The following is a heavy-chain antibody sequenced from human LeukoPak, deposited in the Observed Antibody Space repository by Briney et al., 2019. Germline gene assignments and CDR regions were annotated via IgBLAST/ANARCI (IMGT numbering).Heavy chain of an antibody. V-gene: IGHV3-48*01. J-gene: IGHJ4*02. CDR1: GFTFSSYS. Sequence: GGSLRLSCAASGFTFSSYSMNWVRQAPGKGLEWVSYISSSSSTIYYADSVKGRFTISRDNAKNSLYLQMNSLRAEDTAVYYCARDAKYYYDSSGYREESGLDYWGQGTLVTVSS. CDR2: ISSSSSTI. D-gene: IGHD3-22*01. CDR3: ARDAKYYYDSSGYREESGLDY.